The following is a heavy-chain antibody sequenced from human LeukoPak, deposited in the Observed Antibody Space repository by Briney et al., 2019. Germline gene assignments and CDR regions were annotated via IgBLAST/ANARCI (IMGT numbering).Heavy chain of an antibody. V-gene: IGHV4-61*01. D-gene: IGHD2-2*01. CDR2: IYYSGST. CDR1: GGSVSSGSYY. CDR3: ARDRVVVVPAAMRGGYYYGMDV. Sequence: SETLSLTCTVSGGSVSSGSYYWSWIRQPPGKGLEWIGYIYYSGSTNYNPSLKSRVTIPVDTSKNQFSLKLSSVTAADTAVYYCARDRVVVVPAAMRGGYYYGMDVWGQGTTVTVSS. J-gene: IGHJ6*02.